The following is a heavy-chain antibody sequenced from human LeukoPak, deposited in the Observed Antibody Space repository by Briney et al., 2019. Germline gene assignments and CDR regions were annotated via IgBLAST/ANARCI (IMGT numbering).Heavy chain of an antibody. CDR2: INHIGST. Sequence: SETLSLTCAVYGGSFIGFHWNWIRQAPGKGLEWIGDINHIGSTNYNPSLKSRVTISVATSKNQFSLKLSSVTAADTAFYFCARHLPSPELQFYFDYWDQGTLVTVSS. V-gene: IGHV4-34*01. J-gene: IGHJ4*02. CDR3: ARHLPSPELQFYFDY. CDR1: GGSFIGFH. D-gene: IGHD5-24*01.